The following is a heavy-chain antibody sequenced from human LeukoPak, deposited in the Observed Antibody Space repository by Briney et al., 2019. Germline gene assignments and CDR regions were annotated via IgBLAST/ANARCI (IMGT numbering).Heavy chain of an antibody. D-gene: IGHD6-6*01. Sequence: GASVKVSCKASGYTFTSYDINWVRQATGQGLEWMGWMNPNSGNTGYAQKFQGRVTITRNTSISTAYMELSSLRSEDTAVYYCARVRSSSGYRWFDPWGQGTLVTVSS. CDR1: GYTFTSYD. J-gene: IGHJ5*02. CDR2: MNPNSGNT. V-gene: IGHV1-8*03. CDR3: ARVRSSSGYRWFDP.